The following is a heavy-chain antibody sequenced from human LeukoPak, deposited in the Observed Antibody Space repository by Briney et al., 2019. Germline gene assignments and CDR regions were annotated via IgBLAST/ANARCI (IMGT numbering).Heavy chain of an antibody. CDR3: TRGHAAMGEH. V-gene: IGHV3-53*01. J-gene: IGHJ4*02. Sequence: QPGGSLRLSCAVSDFNVIPNYMTWVRQAPGKGLECISVIHSNDDTYYAASVRGRFTISRDTSNYMLYLQMNSLRAEDTAIYFCTRGHAAMGEHWGQGILVTVSS. CDR1: DFNVIPNY. CDR2: IHSNDDT. D-gene: IGHD5-18*01.